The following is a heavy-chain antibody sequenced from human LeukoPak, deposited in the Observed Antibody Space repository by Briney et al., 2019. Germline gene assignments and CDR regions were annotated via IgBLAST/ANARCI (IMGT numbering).Heavy chain of an antibody. D-gene: IGHD4-11*01. CDR1: GFTFSSYW. Sequence: GGPLTLSCAASGFTFSSYWMSWVRQAPGKGLQWVANIKQDLSEKYYVDSVKGRFTISRDNAKNSLYLQMNSLGAEDTAVYYCARIKLTSGHWIFDFWGQGTLVTVSS. J-gene: IGHJ4*02. V-gene: IGHV3-7*01. CDR2: IKQDLSEK. CDR3: ARIKLTSGHWIFDF.